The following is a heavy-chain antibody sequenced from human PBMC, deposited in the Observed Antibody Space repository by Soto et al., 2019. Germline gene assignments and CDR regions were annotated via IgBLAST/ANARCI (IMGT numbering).Heavy chain of an antibody. CDR2: IKSKTDGGTT. Sequence: GGSLRLSCAASGSTFSNAWLNWVRQAPGKGLEWVGRIKSKTDGGTTDYAAPVKGRFTISRDDSKNTLYLQMNSLKTEDTAVYYCTTDHITASGLHPTSLGRGGGQGTLVTVSS. CDR1: GSTFSNAW. V-gene: IGHV3-15*07. D-gene: IGHD5-12*01. J-gene: IGHJ4*02. CDR3: TTDHITASGLHPTSLGRG.